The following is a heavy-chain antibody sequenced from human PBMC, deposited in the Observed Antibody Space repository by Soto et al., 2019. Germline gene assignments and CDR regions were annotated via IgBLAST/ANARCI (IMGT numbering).Heavy chain of an antibody. Sequence: GFLRLSWTSAGLSFRTYTMDWVRQAPGKGLEWVSGIRGFSPYTFYAESVKGRFTISRDNAKNSLYLQMKSLRAEDTAVYYCARDRGYDAHDYDYNAMDVWGQGTTVTVSS. J-gene: IGHJ6*02. CDR3: ARDRGYDAHDYDYNAMDV. CDR1: GLSFRTYT. V-gene: IGHV3-21*04. D-gene: IGHD3-16*01. CDR2: IRGFSPYT.